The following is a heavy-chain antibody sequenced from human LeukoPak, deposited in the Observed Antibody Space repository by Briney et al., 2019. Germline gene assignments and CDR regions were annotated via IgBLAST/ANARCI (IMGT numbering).Heavy chain of an antibody. CDR3: AKDLARIAAAGTNY. J-gene: IGHJ4*02. V-gene: IGHV3-23*01. CDR2: ISSGGST. CDR1: GFTFNNYA. Sequence: GGSLRLSCAAAGFTFNNYAMSWVRQAPGKGLKWVSGISSGGSTYYADSVKGRFTISRDNSKNTLYLQMNSLRAEDTAVYYCAKDLARIAAAGTNYWGQGTLVTVSS. D-gene: IGHD6-13*01.